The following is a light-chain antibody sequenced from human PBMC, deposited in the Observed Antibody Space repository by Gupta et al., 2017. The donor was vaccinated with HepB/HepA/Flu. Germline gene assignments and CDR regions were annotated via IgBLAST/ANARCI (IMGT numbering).Light chain of an antibody. CDR3: HHYTRSLWI. CDR2: DAS. V-gene: IGKV3-20*01. Sequence: EILLTHSPVTLSLSPGETATLSCRASQSVLNDYLAWYQQNPGQAPRLLIYDASNRVTGIPDRFSGSGSGTDFTLTITKLEPADFAVYYCHHYTRSLWIFGQGTKVEV. CDR1: QSVLNDY. J-gene: IGKJ1*01.